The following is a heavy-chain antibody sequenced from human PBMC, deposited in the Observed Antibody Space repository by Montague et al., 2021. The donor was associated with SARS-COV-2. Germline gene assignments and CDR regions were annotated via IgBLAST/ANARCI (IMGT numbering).Heavy chain of an antibody. CDR1: GYIFSNYD. D-gene: IGHD3-16*02. CDR3: ARGRYYDYVWGSYRFEYFDH. CDR2: MNPNSDDA. Sequence: SGKVSCKASGYIFSNYDINWVRQATGQGLEWMGWMNPNSDDAGYAQKFQGRVALTRDTSKSTAYMELGTLTSEDTAVYYCARGRYYDYVWGSYRFEYFDHWGQGTLVTVSS. J-gene: IGHJ4*02. V-gene: IGHV1-8*01.